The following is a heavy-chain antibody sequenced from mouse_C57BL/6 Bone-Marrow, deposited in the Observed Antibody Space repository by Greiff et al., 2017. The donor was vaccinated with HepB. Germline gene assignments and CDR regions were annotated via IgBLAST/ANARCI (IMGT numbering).Heavy chain of an antibody. V-gene: IGHV14-4*01. Sequence: EVQLQQSGAELVRPGASVKLSCTASGFNIKDDYMHWVKQRPEQGLEWIGWIDPENGDTEYASKFKGKATLTADKSSSTAYMQLSSLTSEDSAVYYCAIPIYYYGSSPAWFAYWGQGTLVTVSA. CDR3: AIPIYYYGSSPAWFAY. CDR2: IDPENGDT. CDR1: GFNIKDDY. J-gene: IGHJ3*01. D-gene: IGHD1-1*01.